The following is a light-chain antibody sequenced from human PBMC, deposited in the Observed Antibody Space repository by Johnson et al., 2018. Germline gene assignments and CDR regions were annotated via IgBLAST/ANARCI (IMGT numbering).Light chain of an antibody. CDR3: GTWDSSLSAGNV. CDR2: ENN. CDR1: SSNIGNIY. Sequence: QSALTQPPSVSAAPGQKVTISCSGSSSNIGNIYVSWYQQLPGTAPKLLIYENNKRPSGIPDRFSGSKSGTSATLGITGLQTGDEADYYCGTWDSSLSAGNVFGTGTKVTVL. V-gene: IGLV1-51*02. J-gene: IGLJ1*01.